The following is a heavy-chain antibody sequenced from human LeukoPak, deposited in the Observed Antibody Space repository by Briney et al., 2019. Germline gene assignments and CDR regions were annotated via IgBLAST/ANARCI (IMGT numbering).Heavy chain of an antibody. CDR1: GYTFSEYY. CDR3: ARARKEIGYDGWFDP. D-gene: IGHD5-12*01. J-gene: IGHJ5*02. CDR2: INPSSGNT. Sequence: ASVKVSCKAPGYTFSEYYLHWVRQAPGQGLEWMGWINPSSGNTNSAQKFQGRVTMTRDTSITTAYMELSRLRSDDTAVYYCARARKEIGYDGWFDPWGQGTLVTVSS. V-gene: IGHV1-2*02.